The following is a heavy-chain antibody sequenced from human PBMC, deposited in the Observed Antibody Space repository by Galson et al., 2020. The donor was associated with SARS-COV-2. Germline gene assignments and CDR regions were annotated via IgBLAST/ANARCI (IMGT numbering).Heavy chain of an antibody. CDR3: AKDTREVEDFGDTGPPNFFDY. CDR2: IWHDGTYK. Sequence: GESLKISCAASGFSFSTYGMNWVRQAPGRGLEWVALIWHDGTYKFYADSLKGRFTISRDNSKNTLYLQMNSLRVEDTAIYYCAKDTREVEDFGDTGPPNFFDYWGQGTLVTVSS. V-gene: IGHV3-33*06. D-gene: IGHD4-17*01. J-gene: IGHJ4*02. CDR1: GFSFSTYG.